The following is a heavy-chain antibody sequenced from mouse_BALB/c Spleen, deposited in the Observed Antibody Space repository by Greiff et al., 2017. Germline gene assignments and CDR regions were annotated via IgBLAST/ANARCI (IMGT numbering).Heavy chain of an antibody. CDR3: ARHASSYWYFAV. CDR2: ISSGGSYT. J-gene: IGHJ1*01. V-gene: IGHV5-6*01. D-gene: IGHD1-1*01. CDR1: GFTFSSYG. Sequence: EVMLVESGGDLVKPGGSLKLSCAASGFTFSSYGMSWVRQTPDKRLEWVATISSGGSYTYYPDSVKGRFTISRDNAKNTLYLQMSSLKSEDTAMYYCARHASSYWYFAVWGEGTTVTVSA.